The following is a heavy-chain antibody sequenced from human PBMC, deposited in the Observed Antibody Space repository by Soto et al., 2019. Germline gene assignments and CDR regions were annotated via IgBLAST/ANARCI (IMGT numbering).Heavy chain of an antibody. J-gene: IGHJ5*02. D-gene: IGHD3-10*02. Sequence: ASVQVSYKASRFTFNSYGTSWVREAPGQGLEWMGWISAYNGNTNYAQKLQGRVTMTTDTSTSTAYMELRSLRSDDTAVYYCARERTTRFWFDPWGQGTLVTVSS. CDR3: ARERTTRFWFDP. CDR1: RFTFNSYG. V-gene: IGHV1-18*01. CDR2: ISAYNGNT.